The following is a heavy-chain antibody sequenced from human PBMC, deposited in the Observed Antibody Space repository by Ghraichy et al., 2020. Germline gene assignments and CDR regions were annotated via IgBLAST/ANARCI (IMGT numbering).Heavy chain of an antibody. CDR1: GFTFSSYG. Sequence: GGSLRLSCAASGFTFSSYGMHWVRQAPGKGLEWVAVISYDGSNKYYADSVKGRFTISRDNSKNTLYLQMNSLRAEDTAVYYCANTPVVPAAINYYGMDVWGQGTTVTVSS. V-gene: IGHV3-30*18. D-gene: IGHD2-2*02. CDR3: ANTPVVPAAINYYGMDV. J-gene: IGHJ6*02. CDR2: ISYDGSNK.